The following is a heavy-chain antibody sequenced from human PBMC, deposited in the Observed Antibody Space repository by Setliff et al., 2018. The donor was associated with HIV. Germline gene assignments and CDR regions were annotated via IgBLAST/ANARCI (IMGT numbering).Heavy chain of an antibody. J-gene: IGHJ4*02. CDR3: ARHEAYFDY. CDR2: LYCSVNT. CDR1: GGSVYTASYY. Sequence: PSETLSLTCTVSGGSVYTASYYWGWVRQPPGKGLEWIGSLYCSVNTYHNPSLKSRVTISVDTSKNQFSLKLTSVTAADTAVYYCARHEAYFDYWGQGALVTVSS. V-gene: IGHV4-39*01.